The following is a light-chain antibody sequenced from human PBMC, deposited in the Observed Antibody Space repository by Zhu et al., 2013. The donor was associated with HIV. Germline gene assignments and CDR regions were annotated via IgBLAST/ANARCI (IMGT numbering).Light chain of an antibody. V-gene: IGKV3D-20*02. CDR1: ESVRNNY. CDR2: GAS. CDR3: QQRSNWPIT. Sequence: EIVLTQSPGILPVSPGERASLSCRASESVRNNYLAWYRQRPGQAPQLLIYGASSRATGIPERFSGSGSGTDFTLSISRLEPEDFAVYYCQQRSNWPITFGQGTRLEIK. J-gene: IGKJ5*01.